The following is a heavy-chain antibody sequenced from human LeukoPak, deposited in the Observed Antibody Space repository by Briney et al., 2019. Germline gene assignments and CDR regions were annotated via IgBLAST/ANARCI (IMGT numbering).Heavy chain of an antibody. CDR3: AKDWTGTKPFDL. CDR1: GFTFSNYA. D-gene: IGHD3/OR15-3a*01. Sequence: GGSLRLSCAASGFTFSNYAMSWVRQAPGKGLEWVSSISGSGDKTYHADSVKGRFTISRDNSKNTLYLQMNSLSAEDTAVYYCAKDWTGTKPFDLWGRGTLVTVSS. J-gene: IGHJ2*01. CDR2: ISGSGDKT. V-gene: IGHV3-23*01.